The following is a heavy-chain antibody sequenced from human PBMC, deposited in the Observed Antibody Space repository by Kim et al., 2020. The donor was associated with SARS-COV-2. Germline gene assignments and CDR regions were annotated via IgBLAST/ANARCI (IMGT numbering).Heavy chain of an antibody. V-gene: IGHV5-51*01. J-gene: IGHJ4*02. CDR2: IYPDDSGT. CDR3: ASSPSCSSSDHCTIDDY. D-gene: IGHD2-2*01. CDR1: GYSFTKYW. Sequence: GESLKISCKGSGYSFTKYWIGWVRQMPGKGLEWMGIIYPDDSGTRYSPSFQGQVTISADKSISTAYLQWSSLRASDTAMYYCASSPSCSSSDHCTIDDYWGQGTLVTVSS.